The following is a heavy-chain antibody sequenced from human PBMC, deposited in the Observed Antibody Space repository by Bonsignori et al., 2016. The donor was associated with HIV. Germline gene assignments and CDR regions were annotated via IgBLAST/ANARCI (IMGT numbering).Heavy chain of an antibody. V-gene: IGHV3-30*02. CDR3: AKDRIAAGGSHFDS. CDR2: IRYDGTNK. J-gene: IGHJ4*02. Sequence: WIRQPPGKGLEWVAFIRYDGTNKYYSDSVKGRFTISRDNSKNTLYLQMSSLRAEDTAVYYCAKDRIAAGGSHFDSWGQGTLVTVSS. D-gene: IGHD6-13*01.